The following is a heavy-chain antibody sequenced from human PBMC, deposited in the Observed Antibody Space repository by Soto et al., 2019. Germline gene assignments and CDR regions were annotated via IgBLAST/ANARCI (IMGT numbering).Heavy chain of an antibody. CDR2: ILYSGST. J-gene: IGHJ4*02. D-gene: IGHD6-19*01. Sequence: SETLSLTCIVSGGSITRNNHYWGWIRQSPGKGLECIGSILYSGSTNYNPSLKSRVTLSVETSKNQFSLKMSSVTAADTALYYCARLGSSGWYQGSYFDYWGQGTMATVSS. CDR3: ARLGSSGWYQGSYFDY. V-gene: IGHV4-39*01. CDR1: GGSITRNNHY.